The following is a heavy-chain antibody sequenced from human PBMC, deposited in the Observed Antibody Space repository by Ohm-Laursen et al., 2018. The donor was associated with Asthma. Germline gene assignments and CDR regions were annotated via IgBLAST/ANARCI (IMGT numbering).Heavy chain of an antibody. V-gene: IGHV3-7*05. D-gene: IGHD3-16*01. CDR2: IKQDGSEK. CDR3: ATNLPYEAENY. J-gene: IGHJ4*02. CDR1: GFTFSSYW. Sequence: SLRLSCAAPGFTFSSYWMSWVRQAPGKGLEWVANIKQDGSEKYYVDSVDGRFTISRDNAKNSLYLQMNSLRAEDTAVYYCATNLPYEAENYWGQGTLVTVSS.